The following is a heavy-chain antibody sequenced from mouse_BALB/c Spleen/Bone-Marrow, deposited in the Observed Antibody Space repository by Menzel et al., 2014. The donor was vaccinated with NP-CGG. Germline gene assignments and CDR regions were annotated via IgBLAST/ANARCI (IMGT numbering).Heavy chain of an antibody. D-gene: IGHD1-2*01. CDR1: GFTFSNYW. Sequence: ECGGGLVQPGGSMKLSCVASGFTFSNYWMNRVRQSPEKGLEWVAEIRLKSNNYATPYAESVKGRFTLSRDDSKSSVYLQMNNLRAEDTGIYYCSRENSLLRLRAMDYWGQGTSVTVSS. J-gene: IGHJ4*01. V-gene: IGHV6-6*02. CDR2: IRLKSNNYAT. CDR3: SRENSLLRLRAMDY.